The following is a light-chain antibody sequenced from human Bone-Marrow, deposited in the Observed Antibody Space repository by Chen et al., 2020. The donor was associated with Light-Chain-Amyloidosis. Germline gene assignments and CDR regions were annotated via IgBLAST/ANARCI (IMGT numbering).Light chain of an antibody. CDR2: GVS. Sequence: EVVMTQSPGTLSVSPGERVTLSCRASQSVNNNLAWYQQKPGQAPRLLIYGVSTRAAGIPARFSGSGSEPDFTLTISSLQSEDFAVYHCQQYNDWRPYTFGQGTKLEIK. CDR3: QQYNDWRPYT. CDR1: QSVNNN. J-gene: IGKJ2*01. V-gene: IGKV3-15*01.